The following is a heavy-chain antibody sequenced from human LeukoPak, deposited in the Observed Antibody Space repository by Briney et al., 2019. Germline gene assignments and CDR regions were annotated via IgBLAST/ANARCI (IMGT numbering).Heavy chain of an antibody. CDR3: ARRTRRSGWFRFDY. V-gene: IGHV1-18*01. J-gene: IGHJ4*02. CDR1: GYTFTSYG. CDR2: ISAYNGNT. Sequence: ASVKDSCKVSGYTFTSYGISRVRQAPGQGLEWMGWISAYNGNTNYAQKLQGRVTMTTDTSTSTAYMELRSLRSDDTAVYYCARRTRRSGWFRFDYWGQGTLVTLSS. D-gene: IGHD6-19*01.